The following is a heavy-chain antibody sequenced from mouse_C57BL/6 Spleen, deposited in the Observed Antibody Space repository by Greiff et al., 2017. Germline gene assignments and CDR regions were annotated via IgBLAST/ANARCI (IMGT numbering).Heavy chain of an antibody. CDR3: ARCIPYYDGSGYYAMDY. V-gene: IGHV7-3*01. CDR1: GFTFTDYY. D-gene: IGHD1-1*01. CDR2: IRNKANGYTT. Sequence: EVQLVESGGGLVQPGGSLSLSCAASGFTFTDYYMSWVRQPPGKALEWLGFIRNKANGYTTEYSASVKGRFTISKDNSQSIIYLQMNALSAEDSATYCCARCIPYYDGSGYYAMDYWGQGTSVTVSS. J-gene: IGHJ4*01.